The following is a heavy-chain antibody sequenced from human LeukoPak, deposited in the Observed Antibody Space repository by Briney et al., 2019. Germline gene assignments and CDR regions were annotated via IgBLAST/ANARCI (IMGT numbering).Heavy chain of an antibody. CDR2: IDHSGNT. CDR1: GGSLSGYY. Sequence: PSETLSLTCAVYGGSLSGYYWSWIRQSPGKGLEWIGEIDHSGNTDYSPSIKSRVTASVDTSKNQFSLRLTAVTAADTAVYYCAREGGGRSLIQYNYGMDVWGQGTTVTVSS. V-gene: IGHV4-34*01. CDR3: AREGGGRSLIQYNYGMDV. J-gene: IGHJ6*02. D-gene: IGHD1-1*01.